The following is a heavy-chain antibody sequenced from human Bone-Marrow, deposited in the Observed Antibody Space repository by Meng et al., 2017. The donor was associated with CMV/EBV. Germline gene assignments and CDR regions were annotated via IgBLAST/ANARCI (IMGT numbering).Heavy chain of an antibody. V-gene: IGHV3-74*01. Sequence: LSLTCAASGFTFSSYWMHWVRQAPGKGLVWVSRINSDGSSTSYADSVKGRFTISRDNAKNTLYLQMNSLRAEDTAVYYCVRGARQYSSSFVFYWGQGTLVTVSS. CDR2: INSDGSST. CDR3: VRGARQYSSSFVFY. J-gene: IGHJ4*02. D-gene: IGHD6-6*01. CDR1: GFTFSSYW.